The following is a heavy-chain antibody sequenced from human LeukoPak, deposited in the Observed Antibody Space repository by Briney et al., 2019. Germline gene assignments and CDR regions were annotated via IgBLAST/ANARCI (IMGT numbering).Heavy chain of an antibody. CDR2: IYYSGST. CDR1: GGSISSYY. V-gene: IGHV4-59*01. Sequence: SETLSLTCTVSGGSISSYYWSWIRQPPGKGLEWIGYIYYSGSTNYNPSLKSRVTISVDTSKNQFSLKLSSVTAADTAVYYCARGSGSFGVVILWGQGTLVTVSS. CDR3: ARGSGSFGVVIL. D-gene: IGHD3-3*01. J-gene: IGHJ4*02.